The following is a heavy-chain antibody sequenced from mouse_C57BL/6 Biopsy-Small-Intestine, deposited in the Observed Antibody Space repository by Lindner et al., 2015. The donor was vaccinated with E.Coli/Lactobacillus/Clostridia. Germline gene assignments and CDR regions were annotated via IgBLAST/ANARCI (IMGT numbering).Heavy chain of an antibody. Sequence: VQLQESGPELVKPGASVKLSCKASGYTFITYDINWVKQRPGQGLEWIGWIYPRDSNTKFNDKFKGKATMTVDTSSSTAYMELHSLTSEDSAVFLCARSANYGRFAFWGQGTLVTVSS. V-gene: IGHV1-85*01. J-gene: IGHJ3*01. D-gene: IGHD1-1*01. CDR3: ARSANYGRFAF. CDR2: IYPRDSNT. CDR1: GYTFITYD.